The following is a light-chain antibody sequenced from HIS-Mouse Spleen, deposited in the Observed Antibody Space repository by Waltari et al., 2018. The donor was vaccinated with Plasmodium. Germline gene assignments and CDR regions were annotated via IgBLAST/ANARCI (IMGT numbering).Light chain of an antibody. Sequence: DIQMTQSPSTLSASVGDRVTITCRASQGISSWLAWYQQKPGKAPKLLIYKASSLESGVPSMFSGSGSGTEFTLTISSLQPDDFATYYCQQYNSYSWTFGQGTKVEIK. CDR1: QGISSW. CDR2: KAS. V-gene: IGKV1-5*03. J-gene: IGKJ1*01. CDR3: QQYNSYSWT.